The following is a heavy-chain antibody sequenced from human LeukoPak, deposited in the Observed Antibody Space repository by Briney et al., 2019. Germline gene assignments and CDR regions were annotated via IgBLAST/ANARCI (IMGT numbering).Heavy chain of an antibody. J-gene: IGHJ4*02. D-gene: IGHD6-13*01. Sequence: PGGSLRLSCAASGFTFSSYAMSWVRQAPGKGLEWVSAISGSGGSTYYADSVKGRFTISRDNSKNTLYLQMNSLRAEDTAVYYCAKAAQLFSVYSSSWSYFDYWGQGTLVTVSS. CDR2: ISGSGGST. V-gene: IGHV3-23*01. CDR1: GFTFSSYA. CDR3: AKAAQLFSVYSSSWSYFDY.